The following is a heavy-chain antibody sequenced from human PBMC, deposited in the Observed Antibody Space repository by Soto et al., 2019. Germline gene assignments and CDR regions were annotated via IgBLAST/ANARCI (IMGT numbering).Heavy chain of an antibody. Sequence: GGSLRLSCAASGFTFSDYYMSWIRQAPGKGLEWVSYISSSGSTIYYAESVKGRFTISRDNAKNSLYLQMNSLIAEDRVVYYCARDASGGTSSSWAYYYYYGMGVWGQGTTVTVSS. J-gene: IGHJ6*02. CDR1: GFTFSDYY. CDR2: ISSSGSTI. D-gene: IGHD6-13*01. V-gene: IGHV3-11*01. CDR3: ARDASGGTSSSWAYYYYYGMGV.